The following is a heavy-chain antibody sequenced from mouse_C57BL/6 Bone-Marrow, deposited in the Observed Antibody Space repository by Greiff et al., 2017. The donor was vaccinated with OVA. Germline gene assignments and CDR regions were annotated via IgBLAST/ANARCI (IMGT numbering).Heavy chain of an antibody. Sequence: QVQLKESGAELARPGASVKLSCKASGYTFTSYGISWVKQRTGQGLEWIGEIYPRSGNTYYNEKFKGKATLTADKSSSTAYMELRSLTSEDSAVYFCARDVYYGNSYAMDYWGQGTSVTVSS. V-gene: IGHV1-81*01. J-gene: IGHJ4*01. CDR3: ARDVYYGNSYAMDY. CDR2: IYPRSGNT. CDR1: GYTFTSYG. D-gene: IGHD2-1*01.